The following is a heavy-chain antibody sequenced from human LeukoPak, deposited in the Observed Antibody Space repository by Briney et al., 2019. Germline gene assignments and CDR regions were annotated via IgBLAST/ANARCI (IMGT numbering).Heavy chain of an antibody. CDR1: GFTFSSYA. J-gene: IGHJ1*01. V-gene: IGHV3-23*01. Sequence: GGSLRLSCAASGFTFSSYAMSWVRQAPGKGLEWVSAISGSGGSTYYADSVEGRFPISRDNSKNTLYLQMNSLRAEDTAVYYCAKGGPVAADPRYFQHWGQGTLVTVSS. CDR2: ISGSGGST. CDR3: AKGGPVAADPRYFQH. D-gene: IGHD6-19*01.